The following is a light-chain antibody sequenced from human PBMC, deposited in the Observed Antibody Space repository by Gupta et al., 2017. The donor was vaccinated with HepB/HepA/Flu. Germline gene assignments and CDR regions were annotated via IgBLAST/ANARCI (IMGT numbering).Light chain of an antibody. CDR1: RSANRY. CDR3: KQYKDWPLT. J-gene: IGKJ4*01. Sequence: EIVMMQSPATLSVSPGERATLSCRASRSANRYLDWYQEKPGQAPRLLISDTSTRATDVPARFSGSGSGTEFTLTISSLQSEDSAVYYCKQYKDWPLTFGGGTKVEIK. CDR2: DTS. V-gene: IGKV3-15*01.